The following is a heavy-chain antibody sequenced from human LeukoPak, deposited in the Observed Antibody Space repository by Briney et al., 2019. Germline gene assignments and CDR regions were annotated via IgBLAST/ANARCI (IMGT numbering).Heavy chain of an antibody. CDR3: ARVVYGDYGPDAFDI. D-gene: IGHD4-17*01. J-gene: IGHJ3*02. CDR2: IRYDGSNK. CDR1: GFTFSSYG. V-gene: IGHV3-30*02. Sequence: GGSLRLSCAASGFTFSSYGMHWVRQAPGKGLEWVAFIRYDGSNKYYADSVKGRFTISRDNAKNSLYLQMNSLRAEDTAVYYCARVVYGDYGPDAFDIWGQGTMVTVSS.